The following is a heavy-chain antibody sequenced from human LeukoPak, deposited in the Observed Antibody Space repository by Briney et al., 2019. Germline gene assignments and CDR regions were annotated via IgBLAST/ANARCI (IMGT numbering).Heavy chain of an antibody. V-gene: IGHV5-10-1*01. CDR3: ARHFYSGYDLIDY. CDR2: IYPSDSYT. D-gene: IGHD5-12*01. CDR1: GFSFTTYL. Sequence: GESLKISCQGSGFSFTTYLISWVRQMPGKGLEWMGRIYPSDSYTNYSPSFQGHVTISADKSISTAYLQLTSLRASDTAIYYCARHFYSGYDLIDYWGQGTLVTAS. J-gene: IGHJ4*02.